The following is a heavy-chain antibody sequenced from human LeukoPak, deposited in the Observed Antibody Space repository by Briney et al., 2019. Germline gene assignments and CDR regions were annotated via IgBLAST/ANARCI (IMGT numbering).Heavy chain of an antibody. CDR3: ARHSANWNNWYFYP. V-gene: IGHV4-39*01. Sequence: PSETLSLTCTVSGGSISGSTYYWGWIRQPPGKGLECIGSVYYSGTAYYNPSLKSRGTISVDTSKNQFSLKLSSVTAADTAVYYCARHSANWNNWYFYPWGRGTLVTVSS. J-gene: IGHJ2*01. D-gene: IGHD1-20*01. CDR2: VYYSGTA. CDR1: GGSISGSTYY.